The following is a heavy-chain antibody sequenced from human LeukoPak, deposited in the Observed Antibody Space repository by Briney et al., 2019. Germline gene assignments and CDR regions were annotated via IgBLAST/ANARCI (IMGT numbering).Heavy chain of an antibody. J-gene: IGHJ6*02. D-gene: IGHD6-13*01. CDR1: GFTFSSYA. Sequence: PGGSLRLSCAASGFTFSSYAMSWVRQAPGKGLEWVSAISGSGGSTYYADSVKGRFTISRDNSKNTLYLQMNSLRAEDTAVYYCARDVVAAAGIHDYYYYGMDVWGQGTTVTVSS. V-gene: IGHV3-23*01. CDR3: ARDVVAAAGIHDYYYYGMDV. CDR2: ISGSGGST.